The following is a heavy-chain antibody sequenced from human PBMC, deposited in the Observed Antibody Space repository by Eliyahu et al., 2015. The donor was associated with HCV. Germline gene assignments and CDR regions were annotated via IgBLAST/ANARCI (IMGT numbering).Heavy chain of an antibody. CDR1: GGTFSGYY. Sequence: QVQLQQWGAGLLKPSETLSLTCAVYGGTFSGYYWXWIRQPPGXGLGWXGEXNHSGSTNYNPSLKSRVTISVXTSKNQFSLKVTSVTAADTAVYYCARGQTYYLDSWGQGTLVTVSS. CDR3: ARGQTYYLDS. CDR2: XNHSGST. V-gene: IGHV4-34*01. J-gene: IGHJ4*02.